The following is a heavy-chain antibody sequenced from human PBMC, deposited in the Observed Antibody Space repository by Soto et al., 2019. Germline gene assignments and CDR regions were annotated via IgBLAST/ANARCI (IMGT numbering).Heavy chain of an antibody. CDR1: GFTFSNYA. V-gene: IGHV3-30-3*01. CDR2: ISYDGSKK. D-gene: IGHD4-17*01. J-gene: IGHJ6*02. CDR3: ARDTVVYFYYGMAV. Sequence: GGSLRLSCAASGFTFSNYAIHWDRQAPGKGLEWVAVISYDGSKKYYADSVKGRLTISRDNSRNTLFLQMNSLRAEDTAVYYYARDTVVYFYYGMAVWGQGTTVTVSS.